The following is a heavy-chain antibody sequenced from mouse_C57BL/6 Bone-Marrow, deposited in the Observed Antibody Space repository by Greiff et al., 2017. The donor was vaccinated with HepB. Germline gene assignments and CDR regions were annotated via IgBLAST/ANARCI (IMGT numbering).Heavy chain of an antibody. V-gene: IGHV12-3*01. D-gene: IGHD3-1*01. Sequence: VKLQESGPGLVKPSQSLFLTCSITGFPITSGYYWIWIRQSPGKPLEWMGYITHSGDTFYNPSLQSPISITIETSKNQLFLQLICVTTEDTAMYYCAAGRGYSPAYWAIDVWGTGTTVTVSS. CDR3: AAGRGYSPAYWAIDV. J-gene: IGHJ1*03. CDR1: GFPITSGYY. CDR2: ITHSGDT.